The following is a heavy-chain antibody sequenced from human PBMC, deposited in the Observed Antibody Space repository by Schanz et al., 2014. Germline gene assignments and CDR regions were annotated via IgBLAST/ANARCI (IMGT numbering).Heavy chain of an antibody. D-gene: IGHD6-13*01. CDR3: ATASSPVREAGAGSSFHL. V-gene: IGHV3-15*01. J-gene: IGHJ5*02. CDR2: IKSKSDGGTT. CDR1: RFTVTNAC. Sequence: EAHLVESGGGLVKPGGSLTLSCAASRFTVTNACMSWVRQAPGKGLEWVGRIKSKSDGGTTDYAAPVKDRFTISRDDSQSTLYLQMNSLKIEDTAVYYCATASSPVREAGAGSSFHLWGQGTLVTVSS.